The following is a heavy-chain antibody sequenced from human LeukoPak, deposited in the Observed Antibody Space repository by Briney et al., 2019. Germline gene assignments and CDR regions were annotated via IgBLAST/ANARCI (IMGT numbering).Heavy chain of an antibody. Sequence: PSETLSLTCTVSGGSISSYYWSWIRQPPGKGLEWIGYIYYSGSTNYNPSLKSRVTISVDTSKNQFSLKLSSVTAADTAVYYCARILYYYDSSGYCDYFDYWGQGTLVTVSS. V-gene: IGHV4-59*12. J-gene: IGHJ4*02. CDR3: ARILYYYDSSGYCDYFDY. CDR2: IYYSGST. D-gene: IGHD3-22*01. CDR1: GGSISSYY.